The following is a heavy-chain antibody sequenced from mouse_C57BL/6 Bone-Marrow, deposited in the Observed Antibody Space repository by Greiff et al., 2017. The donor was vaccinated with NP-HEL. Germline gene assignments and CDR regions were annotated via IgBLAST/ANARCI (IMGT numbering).Heavy chain of an antibody. CDR2: IHPNSGST. J-gene: IGHJ2*01. CDR1: GYTFTSYW. V-gene: IGHV1-64*01. D-gene: IGHD1-1*01. Sequence: VQLQQPGAELVKPGASVKLSCKASGYTFTSYWMHWVKQRPGQGLEWIGMIHPNSGSTNYNEKFKSKATLTVDKSSSTAYMQLSSLTSEDSAVYYCAVLLRYRRGDYWGQGTTLTVSS. CDR3: AVLLRYRRGDY.